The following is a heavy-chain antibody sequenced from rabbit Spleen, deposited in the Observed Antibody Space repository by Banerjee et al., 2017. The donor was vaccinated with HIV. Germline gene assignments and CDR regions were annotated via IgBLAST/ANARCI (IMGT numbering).Heavy chain of an antibody. CDR2: IEDGSYGNI. Sequence: QEQLVESGGGLVQPGGSLKLSCKASGFTLSSYYMNWVRQAPGKGLEWIGCIEDGSYGNIYYASWAKGRFTISKTSSTTVTLQLTSLTAVDTATYFCARDVPGDSAFAIYLDLWGQGTLVTVS. J-gene: IGHJ4*01. CDR3: ARDVPGDSAFAIYLDL. D-gene: IGHD7-1*01. V-gene: IGHV1S45*01. CDR1: GFTLSSYYM.